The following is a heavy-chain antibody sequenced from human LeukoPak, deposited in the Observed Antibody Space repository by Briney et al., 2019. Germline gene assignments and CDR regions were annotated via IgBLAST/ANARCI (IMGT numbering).Heavy chain of an antibody. V-gene: IGHV1-2*04. Sequence: ASVKVSCKASGYTFTAFYMHWVRQAPGQGLEWMGWINPNSGGTNYAQKFQGWVTMTRDTSINTAYMELSRLRSDDTAVYYCARAHYGDYGGYYFDYWGQGTLVTFSS. D-gene: IGHD4-17*01. CDR3: ARAHYGDYGGYYFDY. CDR1: GYTFTAFY. J-gene: IGHJ4*02. CDR2: INPNSGGT.